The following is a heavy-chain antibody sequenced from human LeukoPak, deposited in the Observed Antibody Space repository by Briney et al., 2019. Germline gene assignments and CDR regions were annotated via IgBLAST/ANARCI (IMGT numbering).Heavy chain of an antibody. CDR2: IKRDGSEI. D-gene: IGHD6-13*01. V-gene: IGHV3-7*01. Sequence: GGSLRLSCAASGFTLSICWMIWVRQAPGKGLEWVANIKRDGSEIYYVDSVKGRFTISRDNDKNSLYLKMNSLRDEDTAVYYCERVVDSSSWRFYYYYYYMDVWGKGTTVTISS. J-gene: IGHJ6*03. CDR3: ERVVDSSSWRFYYYYYYMDV. CDR1: GFTLSICW.